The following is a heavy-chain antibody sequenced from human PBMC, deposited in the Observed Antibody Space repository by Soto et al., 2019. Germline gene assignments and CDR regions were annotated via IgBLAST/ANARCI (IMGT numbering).Heavy chain of an antibody. Sequence: VASVKVSCKASGYTFTSYYMHWVRQAPGQGLEWMGIINPSGGSTSYAQKFQGRVTMTGDTSTSTVYMELSSLRSEDTAVYYCARAHYCSSTSCYVYYYYGMDVWGQGTTVTVSS. V-gene: IGHV1-46*01. CDR3: ARAHYCSSTSCYVYYYYGMDV. J-gene: IGHJ6*02. D-gene: IGHD2-2*01. CDR1: GYTFTSYY. CDR2: INPSGGST.